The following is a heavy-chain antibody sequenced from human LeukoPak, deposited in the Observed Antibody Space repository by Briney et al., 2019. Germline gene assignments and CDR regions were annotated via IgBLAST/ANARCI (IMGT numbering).Heavy chain of an antibody. V-gene: IGHV4-59*01. D-gene: IGHD5-18*01. CDR3: ARDLSGVTGYTYGRGIDY. Sequence: SETLSLTCTVSGGSISSYYWSWIRQPPGKGLEWIGYIYYSGSTNYNPSLKSRVTISVDTSKNQFSLKLSSVTAADTAVYYCARDLSGVTGYTYGRGIDYWGQGTLVTVSS. J-gene: IGHJ4*02. CDR1: GGSISSYY. CDR2: IYYSGST.